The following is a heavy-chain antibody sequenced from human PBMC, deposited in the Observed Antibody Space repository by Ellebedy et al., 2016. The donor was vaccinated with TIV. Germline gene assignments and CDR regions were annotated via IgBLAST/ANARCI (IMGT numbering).Heavy chain of an antibody. CDR2: INAGNGNT. V-gene: IGHV1-3*01. CDR3: ATIAAAGYPDTFDI. D-gene: IGHD6-13*01. CDR1: GYTFTSYA. Sequence: ASVKVSXKASGYTFTSYAMHWVRQAPGQRLEWMGWINAGNGNTKYSQKFQGRVTITRDTSASTAYMELSSLRSEDTAVYYCATIAAAGYPDTFDIWGQGTMVTVSS. J-gene: IGHJ3*02.